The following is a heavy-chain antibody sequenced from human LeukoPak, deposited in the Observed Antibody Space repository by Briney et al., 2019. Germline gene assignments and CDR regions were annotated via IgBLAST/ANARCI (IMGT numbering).Heavy chain of an antibody. CDR3: ARGPWDGSGSLDNWFDP. CDR2: IYYSGST. CDR1: GVSISSSNSY. D-gene: IGHD3-10*01. Sequence: PSETLSLTCTVSGVSISSSNSYWGWIRQPPGKGLEWIGYIYYSGSTNYNPSLKSRVTISVDTSKNQFSLKLSSVTAADTAVYYCARGPWDGSGSLDNWFDPWGQGTLVTVSS. J-gene: IGHJ5*02. V-gene: IGHV4-61*05.